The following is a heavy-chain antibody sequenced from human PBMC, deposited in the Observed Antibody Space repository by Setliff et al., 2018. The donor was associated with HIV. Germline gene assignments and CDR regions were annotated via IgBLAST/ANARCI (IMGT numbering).Heavy chain of an antibody. CDR2: IDYSGRT. CDR3: SRVVYDRGGFFTTAGPLYLDL. J-gene: IGHJ2*01. D-gene: IGHD3-22*01. V-gene: IGHV4-59*11. CDR1: GASISSHS. Sequence: SETLSLTCNVSGASISSHSWTWIRQPPGKGLEWIESIDYSGRTDKKTSLKSRLRMSIDTSKNQFYVNLLSVTSADTAIYYYSRVVYDRGGFFTTAGPLYLDLWGRGTLVTVSS.